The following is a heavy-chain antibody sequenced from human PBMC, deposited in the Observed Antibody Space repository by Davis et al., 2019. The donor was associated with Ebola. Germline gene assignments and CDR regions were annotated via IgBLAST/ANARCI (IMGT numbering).Heavy chain of an antibody. CDR2: ISGYNGNT. D-gene: IGHD2-2*01. Sequence: ASVKVSCKASGYTFTSYGISWVRQAPGQGLEWMGWISGYNGNTNYAQKFQGRVTMTRDTSTSTVYMELSSLRSEDTAVYYCVIGSLEYQLLWLVYGMDVWGQGTTVTVSS. J-gene: IGHJ6*02. V-gene: IGHV1-18*01. CDR1: GYTFTSYG. CDR3: VIGSLEYQLLWLVYGMDV.